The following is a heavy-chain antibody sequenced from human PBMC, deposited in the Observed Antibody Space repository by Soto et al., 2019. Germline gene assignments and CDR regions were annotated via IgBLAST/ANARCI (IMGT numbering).Heavy chain of an antibody. CDR2: ISSSSSTI. CDR1: GFTFSSYS. Sequence: GGSLRLSCAASGFTFSSYSMNWVRQAPGKGLEWVSYISSSSSTIYYADSVKGRFTISSDNAKNSLYLQMNSLRDEDTAVYYCARDLEWSSSPGGMDVWGQGTTVTVSS. CDR3: ARDLEWSSSPGGMDV. V-gene: IGHV3-48*02. D-gene: IGHD6-13*01. J-gene: IGHJ6*02.